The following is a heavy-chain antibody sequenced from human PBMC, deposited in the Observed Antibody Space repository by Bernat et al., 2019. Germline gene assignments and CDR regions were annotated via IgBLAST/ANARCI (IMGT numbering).Heavy chain of an antibody. CDR3: ARTRSLSGWYGPYGMDV. Sequence: QVQLVESGGGVVQPGRSLRLSCAASGFTFSSYGMHWVRQAPGKGLEWVAVISYDGSNKYYADSEKGRFTISRHNSKNTMYLQMNSLRAEDTAVYYCARTRSLSGWYGPYGMDVWGQGTTVTVSS. CDR1: GFTFSSYG. V-gene: IGHV3-30*03. CDR2: ISYDGSNK. D-gene: IGHD6-19*01. J-gene: IGHJ6*02.